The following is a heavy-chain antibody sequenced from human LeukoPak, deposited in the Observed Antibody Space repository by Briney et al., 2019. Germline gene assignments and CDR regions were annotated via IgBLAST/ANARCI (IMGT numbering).Heavy chain of an antibody. D-gene: IGHD3-22*01. CDR2: ISAYNGNT. Sequence: ASVKVSCKASGYTFTSYGISWVRQAPGQGLEWMGWISAYNGNTNYAQKFQGRVTITADESTSTAYMELSSLRSEDTAVYYCASYDSSGYYNFDYWGQGTLVTVSS. CDR1: GYTFTSYG. V-gene: IGHV1-18*01. J-gene: IGHJ4*02. CDR3: ASYDSSGYYNFDY.